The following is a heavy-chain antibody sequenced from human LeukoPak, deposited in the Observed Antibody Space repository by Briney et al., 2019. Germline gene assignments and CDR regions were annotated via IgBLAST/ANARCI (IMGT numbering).Heavy chain of an antibody. Sequence: GGSLSLSCAASGFTVSSNYMSWVRQAPGKGLEWVSVIYSGGSTYYADSVKGRFTISRHNSKNTLYLQMNSLRAEDTAVYYCARWAMYYYDSSGYSGHFDYWGQGTLVTVSS. J-gene: IGHJ4*02. CDR1: GFTVSSNY. D-gene: IGHD3-22*01. V-gene: IGHV3-53*04. CDR2: IYSGGST. CDR3: ARWAMYYYDSSGYSGHFDY.